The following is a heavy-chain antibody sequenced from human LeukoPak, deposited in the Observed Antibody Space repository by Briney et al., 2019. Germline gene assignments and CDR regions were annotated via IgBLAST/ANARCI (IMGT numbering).Heavy chain of an antibody. J-gene: IGHJ4*02. CDR2: ISYDGSNK. V-gene: IGHV3-30*04. CDR3: AVSNG. D-gene: IGHD5/OR15-5a*01. CDR1: GFTFSSYA. Sequence: VGSLRLSCAASGFTFSSYAMHWVRQAPGKGLEWVAVISYDGSNKYYADSVKGRFTISRDNSKNTLYLQMNSLRAEDTAVYYCAVSNGWGQGTLVTVSS.